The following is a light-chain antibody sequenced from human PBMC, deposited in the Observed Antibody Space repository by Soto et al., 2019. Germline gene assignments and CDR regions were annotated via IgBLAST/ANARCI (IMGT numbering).Light chain of an antibody. V-gene: IGKV1-5*01. J-gene: IGKJ4*01. CDR3: QQYNSYSLT. Sequence: DIQMTQSPSTLSASVGDRVTITCRASQSISDWLAWYQQKPGKAPKLLIYDASGLESGVPSRFSGSGSGTEFTLTISSLQPDDFETYYCQQYNSYSLTFGGGTKVDIK. CDR2: DAS. CDR1: QSISDW.